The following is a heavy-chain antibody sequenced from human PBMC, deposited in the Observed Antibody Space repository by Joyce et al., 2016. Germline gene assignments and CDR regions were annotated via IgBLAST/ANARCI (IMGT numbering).Heavy chain of an antibody. J-gene: IGHJ6*03. V-gene: IGHV4-39*01. D-gene: IGHD2-21*01. CDR3: ASTLPKFVFAHHYYYMDV. CDR2: IYYTGST. CDR1: GVSISSDAFY. Sequence: QLQLQDSGPGLVKPSETLSLTCTVSGVSISSDAFYWAWIRQPPGKGLEWIGTIYYTGSTYFNPSLKSRVTIAIDTSKNQFSLHLGSVTAADTAVYYCASTLPKFVFAHHYYYMDVWGKGTTVTVSS.